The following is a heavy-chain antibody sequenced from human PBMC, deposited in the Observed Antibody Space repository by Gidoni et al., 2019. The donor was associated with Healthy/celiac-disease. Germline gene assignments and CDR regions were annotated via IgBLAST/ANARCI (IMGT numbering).Heavy chain of an antibody. V-gene: IGHV3-49*03. CDR3: TREELGAFDI. CDR2: IRSKAYGGTT. Sequence: EVQLVESGGGLVQPGRSMRLSCTASGFTFGDYGMTWFRQAPVKGLEWVGFIRSKAYGGTTEYGASVKGRFTISRDDSRSIAYLQMNSLKTEDTAVYYCTREELGAFDIWGQGTVVTVSS. CDR1: GFTFGDYG. D-gene: IGHD1-26*01. J-gene: IGHJ3*02.